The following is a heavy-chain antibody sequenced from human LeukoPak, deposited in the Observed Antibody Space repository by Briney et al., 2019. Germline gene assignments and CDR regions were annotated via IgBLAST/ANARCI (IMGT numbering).Heavy chain of an antibody. CDR1: GFTFSSYA. CDR3: AKLGDYYGSGTYSRFDY. D-gene: IGHD3-10*01. Sequence: RGGSLGFSCAASGFTFSSYAMSWVRQTPGKGLEWVSVISGSGDITYYADSVKGRFTISRDNSKNTLYLQMSSLRAEDTALYYCAKLGDYYGSGTYSRFDYWGQGALVTVSS. V-gene: IGHV3-23*01. CDR2: ISGSGDIT. J-gene: IGHJ4*02.